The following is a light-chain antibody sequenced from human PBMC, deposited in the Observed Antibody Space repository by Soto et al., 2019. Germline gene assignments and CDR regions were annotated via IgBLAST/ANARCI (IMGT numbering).Light chain of an antibody. J-gene: IGLJ1*01. V-gene: IGLV2-14*03. Sequence: QSALTQPASVSGSPGQSITISCTGTSSDVGAYGYVSWYQQHPDKAPKLMIYEVSYRPPGVSNRFSGSKSVNTATLTISGLQAEDEADYYCSSYTSSSTRVFGTGTKVTVL. CDR3: SSYTSSSTRV. CDR1: SSDVGAYGY. CDR2: EVS.